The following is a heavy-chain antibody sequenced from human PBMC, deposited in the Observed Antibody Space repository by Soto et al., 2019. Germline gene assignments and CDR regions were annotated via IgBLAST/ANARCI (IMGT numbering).Heavy chain of an antibody. D-gene: IGHD6-19*01. V-gene: IGHV5-51*01. CDR1: GYSFSSYW. Sequence: GESLKISCKGSGYSFSSYWIAWVRQMPGKGLEWMGVIYPSDSDIRYSPSFQGQITMSADKSISTAYLQWSSLKASDTAMYYCARHHSSGWYSKPPLGVRFDYWGQGTLVTVSS. CDR3: ARHHSSGWYSKPPLGVRFDY. J-gene: IGHJ4*02. CDR2: IYPSDSDI.